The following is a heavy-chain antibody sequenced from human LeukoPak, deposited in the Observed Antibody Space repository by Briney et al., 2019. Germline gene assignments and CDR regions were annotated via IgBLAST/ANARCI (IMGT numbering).Heavy chain of an antibody. D-gene: IGHD6-19*01. J-gene: IGHJ4*02. CDR1: GFTFSVYY. CDR2: ISSSGSTI. V-gene: IGHV3-11*04. Sequence: SGGSLRLSCAASGFTFSVYYMSWIRQAPGKGLEWVSYISSSGSTIYYADSVKGRFTISRDNAKNSLYLQMNSLRAEDTAVYYCAGGDSSGWYFDYWGQGILVTVSS. CDR3: AGGDSSGWYFDY.